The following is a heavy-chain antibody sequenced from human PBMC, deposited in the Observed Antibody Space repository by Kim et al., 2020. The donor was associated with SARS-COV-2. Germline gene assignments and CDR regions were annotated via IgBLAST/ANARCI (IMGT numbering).Heavy chain of an antibody. CDR3: ARKRYSSSWYGLRHYFDY. V-gene: IGHV4-34*01. CDR2: INHSGST. Sequence: SETLSLTCAVYGGSFSGYYWSWIRQPPGKGLEWIGEINHSGSTNYNPSLKSRVTISVDTSKNQFSLKLSSVTAADTAVYYCARKRYSSSWYGLRHYFDYWGQGTLVTVSS. CDR1: GGSFSGYY. J-gene: IGHJ4*02. D-gene: IGHD6-13*01.